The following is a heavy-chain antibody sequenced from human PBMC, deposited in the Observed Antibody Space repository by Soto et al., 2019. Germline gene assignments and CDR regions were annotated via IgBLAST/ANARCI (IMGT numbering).Heavy chain of an antibody. CDR1: GFTFSSYA. D-gene: IGHD6-13*01. Sequence: QVQLVESGGGVVQPGRSLRLSCAASGFTFSSYAMHWVRQAPGKGLEWVAVISYDGSNKYYADSVKGRFTISRDNSKNTLYLQMNSLRAEDTAVYYCARDAGPCIDYWGQGTLFTVSS. CDR3: ARDAGPCIDY. V-gene: IGHV3-30-3*01. J-gene: IGHJ4*02. CDR2: ISYDGSNK.